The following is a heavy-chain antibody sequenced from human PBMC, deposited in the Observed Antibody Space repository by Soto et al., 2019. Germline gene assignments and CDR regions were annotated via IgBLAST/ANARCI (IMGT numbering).Heavy chain of an antibody. CDR2: ISHSGRS. CDR3: TRVAMENYYDMCRGSTPYAVDV. V-gene: IGHV4-59*13. CDR1: GGSMSSFS. D-gene: IGHD3-9*01. J-gene: IGHJ6*02. Sequence: SETLSLTCAVSGGSMSSFSWSWIRQPPGKGLEFIGSISHSGRSEYNPSLKDRIILSVGVSKNQFSLNLKSMKAAETAAYYCTRVAMENYYDMCRGSTPYAVDVWGRGTRVTVS.